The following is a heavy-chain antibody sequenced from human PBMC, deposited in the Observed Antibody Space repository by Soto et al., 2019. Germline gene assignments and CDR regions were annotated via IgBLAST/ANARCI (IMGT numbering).Heavy chain of an antibody. CDR1: GGSISSGGYS. Sequence: QLQLQESGSGLVKPSQTLSLTCAVSGGSISSGGYSWSWIRQPPGKGLGWIGYIYPSGSTYYTPSXXSXXALSVHRSNTQFSLKLSSVTAADTAVYYCARVPGPWGQGTLVTVSS. CDR2: IYPSGST. CDR3: ARVPGP. J-gene: IGHJ5*02. V-gene: IGHV4-30-2*01. D-gene: IGHD7-27*01.